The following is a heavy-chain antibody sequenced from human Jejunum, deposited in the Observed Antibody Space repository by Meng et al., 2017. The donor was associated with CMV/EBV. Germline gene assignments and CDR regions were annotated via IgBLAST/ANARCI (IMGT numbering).Heavy chain of an antibody. Sequence: GVGVGWIRQPPGMALELLALIYWNDGKRYRPGLKSRLTITKVTSKNQVVLTMTNMDPVDTATYYCAHMYDFWSVNYFYYGMDVWGQGTTVTVSS. CDR3: AHMYDFWSVNYFYYGMDV. CDR1: GVG. J-gene: IGHJ6*02. D-gene: IGHD3-3*01. CDR2: IYWNDGK. V-gene: IGHV2-5*01.